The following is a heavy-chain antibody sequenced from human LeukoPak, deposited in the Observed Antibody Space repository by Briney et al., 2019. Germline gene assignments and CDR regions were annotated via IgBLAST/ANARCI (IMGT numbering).Heavy chain of an antibody. CDR1: GYTLTELS. CDR3: ATDGSNGYSTGFDY. CDR2: FDPEDGET. Sequence: ASVKVSCKVSGYTLTELSMHGVRQAPGKGLEWMGGFDPEDGETIYAQKFQGRVTMTEDISTDTAYMELSSLRSEDTAVYYCATDGSNGYSTGFDYWGQGTLVTVSS. J-gene: IGHJ4*02. V-gene: IGHV1-24*01. D-gene: IGHD2-15*01.